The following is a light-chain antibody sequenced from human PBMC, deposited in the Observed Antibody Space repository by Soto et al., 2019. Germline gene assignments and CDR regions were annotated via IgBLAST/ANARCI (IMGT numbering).Light chain of an antibody. J-gene: IGKJ1*01. CDR1: QSISSW. Sequence: DIQMTQSPSTLSASVGDGVTITCRASQSISSWLAWYQQKPGKAPKLLIYKASSLEGGVPSRFSGSRSGTEFTLTISSLQPDDFATYYCQQYNSYWTFGQGTKVEIK. CDR3: QQYNSYWT. CDR2: KAS. V-gene: IGKV1-5*03.